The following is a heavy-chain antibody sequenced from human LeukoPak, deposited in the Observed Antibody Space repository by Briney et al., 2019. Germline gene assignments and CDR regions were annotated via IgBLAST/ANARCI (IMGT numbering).Heavy chain of an antibody. CDR1: GYTFTSYD. Sequence: GASVKVSCKASGYTFTSYDINWVRQATGQGLEWMGWMNANSGNTGYAQKFQGRVTMTRNTSISTAYMELSSLRSEDTAVYYCARENSYYYDSSGYYLVYWGQGTLVTVSS. D-gene: IGHD3-22*01. CDR2: MNANSGNT. CDR3: ARENSYYYDSSGYYLVY. J-gene: IGHJ4*02. V-gene: IGHV1-8*01.